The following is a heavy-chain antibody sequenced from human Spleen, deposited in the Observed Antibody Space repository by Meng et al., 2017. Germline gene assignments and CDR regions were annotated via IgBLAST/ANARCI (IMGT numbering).Heavy chain of an antibody. CDR2: INPNSGGT. J-gene: IGHJ6*02. CDR3: ARDSAYYYYGMDV. CDR1: GYSFTGYY. Sequence: ASVKVSCKASGYSFTGYYMHWVRQAPGQGLEWMGRINPNSGGTNYAQKFQGRVTMTRDTSISTAYMELSRLLSDDTAVYYCARDSAYYYYGMDVWGQGTTVTVYS. V-gene: IGHV1-2*06.